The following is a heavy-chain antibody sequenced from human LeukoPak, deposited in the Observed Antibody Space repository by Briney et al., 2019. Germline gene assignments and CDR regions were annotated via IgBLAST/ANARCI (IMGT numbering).Heavy chain of an antibody. J-gene: IGHJ4*02. CDR3: VRGGATRGRFEN. CDR2: MKEDGSEI. V-gene: IGHV3-7*01. CDR1: GFPFNVQT. Sequence: GGSLRLSCAASGFPFNVQTMSWVRQAPGKGLDWVARMKEDGSEIYYVDSVKGRFTISRDNPKNSLYLQMNSLRAEGTAVYYCVRGGATRGRFENWGQGTLVTVSS. D-gene: IGHD1-26*01.